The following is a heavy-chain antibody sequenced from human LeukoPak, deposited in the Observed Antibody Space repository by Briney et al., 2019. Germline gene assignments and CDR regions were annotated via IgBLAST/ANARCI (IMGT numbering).Heavy chain of an antibody. V-gene: IGHV4-59*13. Sequence: SETLSLTCSVSGGSISGYYWSWIRQPRGKGLEWIAYVSYSGNTNYTPSLKNRVSISVDTSKNRFSLQLRSVTAADTAFYYCARAGRFTSGRSYFFDNWGQGTLVTVS. CDR3: ARAGRFTSGRSYFFDN. J-gene: IGHJ4*02. CDR2: VSYSGNT. CDR1: GGSISGYY. D-gene: IGHD3-3*01.